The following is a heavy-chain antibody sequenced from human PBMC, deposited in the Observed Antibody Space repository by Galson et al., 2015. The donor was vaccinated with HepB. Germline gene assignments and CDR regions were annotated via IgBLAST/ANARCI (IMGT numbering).Heavy chain of an antibody. J-gene: IGHJ5*02. CDR1: GGSISSYY. CDR2: IYYSGST. D-gene: IGHD2-15*01. CDR3: ARDAEDHCSGGSCFNWFDP. V-gene: IGHV4-59*01. Sequence: TLSLTCTVSGGSISSYYWSWIRQPPGKGLEWIGYIYYSGSTNYNPSLKSRVTISVDTSKNQFSLKLSSVTAADTAVYYCARDAEDHCSGGSCFNWFDPWGQGTLVTVSS.